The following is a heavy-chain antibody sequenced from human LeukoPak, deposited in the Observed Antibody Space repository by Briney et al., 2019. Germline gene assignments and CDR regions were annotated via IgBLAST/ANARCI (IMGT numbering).Heavy chain of an antibody. D-gene: IGHD6-19*01. V-gene: IGHV4-30-4*01. CDR1: GGSISSGDYY. Sequence: SETLSLTCTVSGGSISSGDYYWSWIRQPPGKGLEWIGYIYYSGSTYYNPSLKSRVTISVDTSKNQFSLKLSSVTAADTAVYYCARAVRKAVARGYFDYWGQGTLVTVSS. CDR2: IYYSGST. CDR3: ARAVRKAVARGYFDY. J-gene: IGHJ4*02.